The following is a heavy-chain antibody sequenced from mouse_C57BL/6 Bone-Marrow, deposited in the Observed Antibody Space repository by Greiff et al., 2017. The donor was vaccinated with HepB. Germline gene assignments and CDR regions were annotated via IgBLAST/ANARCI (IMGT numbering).Heavy chain of an antibody. V-gene: IGHV3-6*01. D-gene: IGHD4-1*01. CDR3: ASGGTGTFFDY. CDR1: GYSITSGYY. CDR2: ISYDGSN. Sequence: EVQLVESGPGLVKPSQSLSLTCSVTGYSITSGYYWNWIRQFPGNKLEWMGYISYDGSNNYNPSLKNRISITRDTSKNQLFLKLNSVTTEDTATYYCASGGTGTFFDYWGQGTTLTVSS. J-gene: IGHJ2*01.